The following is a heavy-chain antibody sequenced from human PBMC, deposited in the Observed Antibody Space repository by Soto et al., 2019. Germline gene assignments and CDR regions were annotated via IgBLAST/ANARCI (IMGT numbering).Heavy chain of an antibody. J-gene: IGHJ4*02. CDR1: GGSLSSGDYS. Sequence: TSETLSLTCAVSGGSLSSGDYSWNWIRQPPGKGLEWIGYIYHGGSTYYNPSLQSRVTISVDRSKNQFSLKLSSVTAADTAVYYCAGGIAARPLGYWGQGTLVTVSS. CDR3: AGGIAARPLGY. CDR2: IYHGGST. V-gene: IGHV4-30-2*01. D-gene: IGHD6-6*01.